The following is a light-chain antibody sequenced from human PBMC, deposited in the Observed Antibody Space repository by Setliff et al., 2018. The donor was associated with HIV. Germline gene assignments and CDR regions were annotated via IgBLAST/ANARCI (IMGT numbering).Light chain of an antibody. Sequence: QSALTQPASVSGSPGQSITISCTGTSSDVGYYDYVSWYQQHPGQAPRPMIYEVTNRPSGVSNRFSGSKSGSTASLTISGLQAEDEADYYCSSYTSTYTRVFGTGTKVTVL. J-gene: IGLJ1*01. V-gene: IGLV2-14*01. CDR1: SSDVGYYDY. CDR3: SSYTSTYTRV. CDR2: EVT.